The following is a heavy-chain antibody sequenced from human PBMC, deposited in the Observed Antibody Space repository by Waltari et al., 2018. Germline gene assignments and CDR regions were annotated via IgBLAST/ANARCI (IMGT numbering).Heavy chain of an antibody. CDR1: GGAFSGYD. CDR2: SNHSGST. V-gene: IGHV4-34*01. Sequence: QVQLQQWGAGLLKPSETLSLDCAVYGGAFSGYDWSLNRHRPGKGLEWTGESNHSGSTNYNPSLKSRVTISVDTSKNQFSLKLSSVTAADTAVYYCARARLLDYWGQGTLVTVSS. CDR3: ARARLLDY. J-gene: IGHJ4*02.